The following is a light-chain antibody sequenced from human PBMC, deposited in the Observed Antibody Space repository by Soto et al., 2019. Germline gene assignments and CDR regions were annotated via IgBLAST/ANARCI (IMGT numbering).Light chain of an antibody. Sequence: QSALTQPPSASGSPGQSVTISCTGTSSDVGGYNYVSWYQHHPAKAPKLLVFEVNKRPSGVPDRFSGSKSGNTASLSVSGLQAEDEADYYCCSYGGNNHWVFGGGTKLTVL. J-gene: IGLJ3*02. CDR3: CSYGGNNHWV. V-gene: IGLV2-8*01. CDR1: SSDVGGYNY. CDR2: EVN.